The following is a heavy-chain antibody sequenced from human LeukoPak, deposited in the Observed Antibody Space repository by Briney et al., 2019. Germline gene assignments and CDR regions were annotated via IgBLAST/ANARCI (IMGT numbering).Heavy chain of an antibody. D-gene: IGHD2-2*01. V-gene: IGHV1-2*02. CDR1: GYTFTGYY. CDR2: INPNSGGT. Sequence: PLASVKVSCKASGYTFTGYYMHWVRQAPGQGLEWMGWINPNSGGTNYAQKFQGRVTMTRDTSISTAYMELSRLRSDDTAVYYCARDLCRSSTSCRYIYYYYYYMDVWGKGTTVTVSS. CDR3: ARDLCRSSTSCRYIYYYYYYMDV. J-gene: IGHJ6*03.